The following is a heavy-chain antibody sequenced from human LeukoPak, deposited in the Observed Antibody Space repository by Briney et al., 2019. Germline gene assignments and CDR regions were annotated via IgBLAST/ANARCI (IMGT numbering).Heavy chain of an antibody. CDR3: AELYYDILTGYSPFDY. CDR2: ISGSGGST. CDR1: GFTFSSYA. J-gene: IGHJ4*02. V-gene: IGHV3-23*01. Sequence: GGSLRLSCAASGFTFSSYAMSWVRQAPGKGLEWVSAISGSGGSTYYADSVKGRFTISRDNSKNTLYLQMNSPRAEDTAVYYCAELYYDILTGYSPFDYWGQGTLVTVSS. D-gene: IGHD3-9*01.